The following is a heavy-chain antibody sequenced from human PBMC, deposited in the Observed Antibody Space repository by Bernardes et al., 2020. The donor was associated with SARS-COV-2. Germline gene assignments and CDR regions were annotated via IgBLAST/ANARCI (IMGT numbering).Heavy chain of an antibody. V-gene: IGHV3-48*01. Sequence: GGSLRLSRETSGITFDDSGFNWVRQAPGKGLEWLAHISKSGDATYYSDSVKGRFTVSRDNAKHSLYLQINGLTGGDTAVYYCARGIETVDFWGQGTLVTVSS. CDR1: GITFDDSG. CDR3: ARGIETVDF. CDR2: ISKSGDAT. J-gene: IGHJ4*02.